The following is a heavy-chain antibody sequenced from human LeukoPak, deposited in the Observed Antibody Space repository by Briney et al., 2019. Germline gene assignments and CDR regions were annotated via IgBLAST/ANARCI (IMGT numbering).Heavy chain of an antibody. CDR2: IRYDGSNQ. Sequence: SGGSLRLSCAASRFTFSSYGMHWVRQAPGKGLQWVAYIRYDGSNQYYADSVKGRFTISRDNSKNTLYLQMNSLRSEDTAVYYCAKDDSTSWYYFDYWGQGTLVTVSS. CDR1: RFTFSSYG. D-gene: IGHD6-13*01. J-gene: IGHJ4*02. CDR3: AKDDSTSWYYFDY. V-gene: IGHV3-30*02.